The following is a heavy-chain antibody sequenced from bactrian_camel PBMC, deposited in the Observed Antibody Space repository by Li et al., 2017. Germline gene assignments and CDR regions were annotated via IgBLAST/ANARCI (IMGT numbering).Heavy chain of an antibody. J-gene: IGHJ4*01. CDR1: GFTFSSSA. CDR3: AKDANYDGLSEYDY. D-gene: IGHD5*01. V-gene: IGHV3S67*01. Sequence: DVQLVESGGGLVQPGGSLRLFCAASGFTFSSSAMGWVRQAPGREREVVARSSGSSYNSYIYYSDSAEGRFTISRDNAKNTLYLQLNSLKTEDAAMYYCAKDANYDGLSEYDYWGQGTQVTVS. CDR2: SSGSSYNSYI.